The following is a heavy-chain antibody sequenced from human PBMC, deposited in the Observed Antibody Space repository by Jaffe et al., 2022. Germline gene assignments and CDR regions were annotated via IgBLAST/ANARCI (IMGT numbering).Heavy chain of an antibody. D-gene: IGHD2-15*01. CDR3: AKDIFKRYCSGGSCSSEMGDALDI. V-gene: IGHV3-23*01. Sequence: EVQLLESGGGLVQPGGSLRLSCAASGFTFSSYAISWVRQAPGKGLEWVSVISGSGGGSTYYADSVKGRFTISRDNSKNTLYLLMNSLRAEDTALYYCAKDIFKRYCSGGSCSSEMGDALDIWGQGTMVTVSS. CDR2: ISGSGGGST. J-gene: IGHJ3*02. CDR1: GFTFSSYA.